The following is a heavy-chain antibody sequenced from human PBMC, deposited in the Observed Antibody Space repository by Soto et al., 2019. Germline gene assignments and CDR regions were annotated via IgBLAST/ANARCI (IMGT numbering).Heavy chain of an antibody. CDR3: VTSRREWFGVVPTSDV. D-gene: IGHD3-3*01. CDR1: GFTFSSYS. V-gene: IGHV3-48*01. CDR2: ISSGGYTI. Sequence: GGSLRLSCEASGFTFSSYSFNWVRQAPGQGLEWVSFISSGGYTIYHADSLEGRFSISRDDAKNSVYLQMSGLRMDDTAVYYCVTSRREWFGVVPTSDVWGRGTLVTVYS. J-gene: IGHJ4*02.